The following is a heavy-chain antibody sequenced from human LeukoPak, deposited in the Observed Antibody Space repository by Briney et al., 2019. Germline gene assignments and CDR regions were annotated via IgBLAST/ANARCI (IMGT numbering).Heavy chain of an antibody. D-gene: IGHD3-10*01. CDR2: ISGSGGST. J-gene: IGHJ5*02. CDR1: GFTFSSYA. CDR3: ARVQYYYGSWFDP. Sequence: GGSLRLSCAASGFTFSSYAMSWVRQAPGKGLEWVSAISGSGGSTYYADSVKGRFTISRDSSKNTLYLQMNSLRAEDTAVYYCARVQYYYGSWFDPWGQGTLVTVSS. V-gene: IGHV3-23*01.